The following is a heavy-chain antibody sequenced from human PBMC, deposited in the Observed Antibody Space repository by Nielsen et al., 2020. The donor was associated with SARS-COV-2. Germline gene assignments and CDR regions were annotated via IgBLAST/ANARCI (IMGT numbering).Heavy chain of an antibody. CDR1: GYTFTSYY. CDR3: ARATDYYYGMDV. CDR2: INPSSGST. Sequence: ASLQVPCKASGYTFTSYYIYWVRQAPVQGLEWMGIINPSSGSTSYAQNFQGRVTMTRDTSTSTVYMELSSLRSEDTAMCYCARATDYYYGMDVWGQGTTVTVSS. J-gene: IGHJ6*02. V-gene: IGHV1-46*01.